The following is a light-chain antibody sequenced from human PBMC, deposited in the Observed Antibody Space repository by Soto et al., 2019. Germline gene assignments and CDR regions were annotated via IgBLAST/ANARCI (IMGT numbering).Light chain of an antibody. V-gene: IGKV1-39*01. CDR3: QQSYSMPRT. J-gene: IGKJ2*01. CDR2: AAS. CDR1: QSISDY. Sequence: DIQMTQSPSSLSAFVGDRVTITCRASQSISDYLNWYQQKPGKAPKLLIYAASSLQSGVPSRFSGSGSGTDFPLTFSSLQPEDFGTYYCQQSYSMPRTFGQGTKLEIK.